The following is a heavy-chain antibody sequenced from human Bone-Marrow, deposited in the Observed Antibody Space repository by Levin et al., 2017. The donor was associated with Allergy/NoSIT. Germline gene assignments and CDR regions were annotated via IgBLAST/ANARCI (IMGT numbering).Heavy chain of an antibody. Sequence: PGGSLRLSCEASGFTFTSSAINWVRQAPGKGLEWVASFGSSGGDTYYADSVKGRFTLSRDDSKNTLYLQMKSLRAEDTAVYYCAKVYHAFDIWGQGTMVTVSS. CDR2: FGSSGGDT. V-gene: IGHV3-23*01. J-gene: IGHJ3*02. CDR3: AKVYHAFDI. CDR1: GFTFTSSA.